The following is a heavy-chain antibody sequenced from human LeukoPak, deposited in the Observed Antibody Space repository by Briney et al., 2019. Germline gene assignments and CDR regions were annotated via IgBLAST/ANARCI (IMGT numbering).Heavy chain of an antibody. CDR3: AKEGWYAGDY. CDR1: GFTFSSYA. Sequence: GGSLRLSCAASGFTFSSYAMSWVRQAPGKGLEWVSTISGSDNSTNSADSVRGRFIVARDNSKNTLYLQLNSLRAEDTAVYYCAKEGWYAGDYWGQGTLVTVSS. CDR2: ISGSDNST. D-gene: IGHD6-19*01. J-gene: IGHJ4*02. V-gene: IGHV3-23*01.